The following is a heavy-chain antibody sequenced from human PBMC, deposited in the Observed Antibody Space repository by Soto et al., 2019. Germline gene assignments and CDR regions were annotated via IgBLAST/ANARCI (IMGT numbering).Heavy chain of an antibody. Sequence: ASVKVSCKASGGTFSSYAISWVRQAPGQGLEWMGGIIPIFGTANYAQKFQGRVTITADESTSTAYMELSSLRSEDTAVYYCARAPSRRTYYYGVNPINWGQGTLVTVSS. CDR1: GGTFSSYA. V-gene: IGHV1-69*13. CDR3: ARAPSRRTYYYGVNPIN. D-gene: IGHD3-10*01. CDR2: IIPIFGTA. J-gene: IGHJ4*02.